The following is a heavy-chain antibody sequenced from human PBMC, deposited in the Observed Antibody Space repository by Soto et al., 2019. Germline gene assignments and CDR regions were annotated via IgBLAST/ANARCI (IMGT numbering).Heavy chain of an antibody. CDR2: ISSSGSTI. Sequence: GGSLRLSCAASGFTFSDYYMSWIRQAPGKGLEWVSYISSSGSTIYYADSVNDRFTITRDNSKNTLYLQMSSLSVDDTAVYYCAKDQWGLSGEWLGGYFDHWGQGTQVTVSS. D-gene: IGHD2-8*02. CDR3: AKDQWGLSGEWLGGYFDH. V-gene: IGHV3-11*04. J-gene: IGHJ4*02. CDR1: GFTFSDYY.